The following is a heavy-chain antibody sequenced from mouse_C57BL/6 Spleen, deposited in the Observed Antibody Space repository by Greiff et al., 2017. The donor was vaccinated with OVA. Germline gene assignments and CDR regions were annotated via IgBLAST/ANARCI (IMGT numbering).Heavy chain of an antibody. CDR2: ISSGSSTI. V-gene: IGHV5-17*01. J-gene: IGHJ2*01. Sequence: EVKLVESGGGLVKPGGSLKLSCAASGFTFSDYGMHWVRQAPEKGLEWVAYISSGSSTIYYADTVKGRFTISRDNAKNTLFLQMTSLRSEDTAMYYCARELVFDYWGQGTTLTVSS. CDR1: GFTFSDYG. D-gene: IGHD4-1*01. CDR3: ARELVFDY.